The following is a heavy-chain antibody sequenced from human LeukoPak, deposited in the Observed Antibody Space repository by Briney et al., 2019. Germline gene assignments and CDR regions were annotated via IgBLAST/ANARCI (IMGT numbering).Heavy chain of an antibody. CDR1: GGSISSYY. J-gene: IGHJ4*02. V-gene: IGHV4-59*01. CDR3: ARGDRSSGWFPSFDY. CDR2: IYCSGST. D-gene: IGHD6-19*01. Sequence: SETLSLTCTVSGGSISSYYWSWIRQPPGKGLEWIGYIYCSGSTNYNPSLKSRVTISVDTSKNQFSLKLSSVTAADTAVYYCARGDRSSGWFPSFDYWGQGTLVTVSS.